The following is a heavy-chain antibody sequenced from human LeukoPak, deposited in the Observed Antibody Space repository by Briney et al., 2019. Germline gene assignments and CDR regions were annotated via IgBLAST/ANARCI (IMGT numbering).Heavy chain of an antibody. CDR2: IIPIFGTA. J-gene: IGHJ3*02. Sequence: ASVKVSFKACGGTFSSYAISWVRQAPGQGLEWMGGIIPIFGTANYAQKFQGRVTITTDESTSTAYMELSSLRSEDTAVYYCAREGDYYDSSGYNRDAFDIWGQGTMVTVSS. CDR3: AREGDYYDSSGYNRDAFDI. D-gene: IGHD3-22*01. CDR1: GGTFSSYA. V-gene: IGHV1-69*05.